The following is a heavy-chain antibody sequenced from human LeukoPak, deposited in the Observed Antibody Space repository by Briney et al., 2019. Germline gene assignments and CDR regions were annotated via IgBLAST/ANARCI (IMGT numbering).Heavy chain of an antibody. CDR3: AREPGAAAGSGWFDP. CDR2: IYYSGST. D-gene: IGHD6-13*01. Sequence: SETLSLTCTVSGGSISSYYWSWIRQPPGKGLEWIGYIYYSGSTNYNPSLKSRVTISVDTSKNQFSLKLSSVTAADTAVYYCAREPGAAAGSGWFDPWGQGTLVTVSS. CDR1: GGSISSYY. J-gene: IGHJ5*02. V-gene: IGHV4-59*01.